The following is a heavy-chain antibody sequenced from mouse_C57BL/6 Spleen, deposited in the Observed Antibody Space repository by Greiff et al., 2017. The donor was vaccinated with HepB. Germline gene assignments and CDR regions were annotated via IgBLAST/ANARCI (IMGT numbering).Heavy chain of an antibody. J-gene: IGHJ1*03. CDR2: INPNYGTT. D-gene: IGHD1-1*01. V-gene: IGHV1-39*01. CDR1: GYSFTDYN. CDR3: ARLGYGSRNWYFDV. Sequence: EVQLQESGPELVKPGASVKISCKASGYSFTDYNMNWVKQSNGKSLEWIGVINPNYGTTSYNQKFKGKATLTVDQSSSTAYMQLNSLTSEDSAVYYCARLGYGSRNWYFDVWGTGTTVTVSS.